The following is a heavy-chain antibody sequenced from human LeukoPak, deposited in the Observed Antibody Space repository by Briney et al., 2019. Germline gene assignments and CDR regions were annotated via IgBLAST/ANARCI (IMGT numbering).Heavy chain of an antibody. CDR3: ARGRYLYYYYGMDV. J-gene: IGHJ6*02. CDR1: GFTFSSYG. Sequence: GGSLRLSCAASGFTFSSYGMHWVRQAPGKGLEWVAVIWYDGSNKYYADSVKGRFTISRDNSKNTLYLQMNSLRAEDTAVYYCARGRYLYYYYGMDVWGPGTTVTVSS. D-gene: IGHD2-2*02. V-gene: IGHV3-33*01. CDR2: IWYDGSNK.